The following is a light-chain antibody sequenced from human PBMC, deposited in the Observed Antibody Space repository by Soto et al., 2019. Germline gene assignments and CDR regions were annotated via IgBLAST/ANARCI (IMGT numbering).Light chain of an antibody. V-gene: IGKV1-27*01. CDR2: AAS. Sequence: DIQMTQSPSSLSASVGDRVTITCRASQGIGNYLAWYQQRPGKVPKLLIYAASTLQSGVPSRFSGSGSGPDFTLTISSLQPEDVATYYCQKYDHAPLTFGGGTKVEI. CDR1: QGIGNY. J-gene: IGKJ4*01. CDR3: QKYDHAPLT.